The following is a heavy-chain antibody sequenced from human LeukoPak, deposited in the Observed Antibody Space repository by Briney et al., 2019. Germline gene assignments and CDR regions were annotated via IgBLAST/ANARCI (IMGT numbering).Heavy chain of an antibody. Sequence: SETLSLTCTVSGGSIIRGSYYWSWIRQPAGKGLEWNGRIYTSGRTNYNPSLKSRVSISVDTSKNQFSQKLSSVTAADTAVYFCARDAGGIYSSTWYLDYWGKGTMVTVSS. CDR1: GGSIIRGSYY. J-gene: IGHJ4*02. D-gene: IGHD6-13*01. V-gene: IGHV4-61*02. CDR2: IYTSGRT. CDR3: ARDAGGIYSSTWYLDY.